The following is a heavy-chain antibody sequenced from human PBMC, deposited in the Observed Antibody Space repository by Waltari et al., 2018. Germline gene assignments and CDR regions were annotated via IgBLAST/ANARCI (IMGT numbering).Heavy chain of an antibody. Sequence: QVQLVQSGAEVKKPGASVKVSCKASGYTFTGYYMHWVRQAPGQGLEWMGWINPNSGDINYAQNFQGRVTMTRDTSISTAFMELSSLRSDDTAVYYCARVVLELRSAFDIWGQGTMVTVSS. V-gene: IGHV1-2*02. J-gene: IGHJ3*02. CDR2: INPNSGDI. CDR1: GYTFTGYY. D-gene: IGHD1-7*01. CDR3: ARVVLELRSAFDI.